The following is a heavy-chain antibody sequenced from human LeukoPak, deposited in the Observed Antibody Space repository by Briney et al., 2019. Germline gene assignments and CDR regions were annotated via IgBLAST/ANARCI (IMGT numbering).Heavy chain of an antibody. Sequence: RGSLRLSCAASGFTFSSYEMNRVRQAPGKGLEWVSSISSSSSYIYYADSVKGRFTISRDNAKNSLYLQMNSLRAEDTAVYYCARGWQLAVDYWGQGTLVTVSS. CDR1: GFTFSSYE. D-gene: IGHD6-6*01. J-gene: IGHJ4*02. V-gene: IGHV3-21*01. CDR2: ISSSSSYI. CDR3: ARGWQLAVDY.